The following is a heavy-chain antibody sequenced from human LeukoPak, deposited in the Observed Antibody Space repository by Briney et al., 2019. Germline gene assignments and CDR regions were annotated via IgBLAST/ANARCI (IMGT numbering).Heavy chain of an antibody. D-gene: IGHD6-13*01. CDR3: ARATSSSWYGEYFDY. CDR1: GGSINSYY. V-gene: IGHV4-59*01. J-gene: IGHJ4*02. Sequence: PSETLSLTCTVSGGSINSYYWTWLRQPPGKGLEWIGYIYYSGSINYHASLKSRVTISVDTSKNQFSLKLSSVTAADTAVYYCARATSSSWYGEYFDYWGQGTLVTVSS. CDR2: IYYSGSI.